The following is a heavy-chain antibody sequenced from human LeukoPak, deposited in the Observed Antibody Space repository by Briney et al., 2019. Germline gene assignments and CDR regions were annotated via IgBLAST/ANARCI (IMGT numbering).Heavy chain of an antibody. V-gene: IGHV1-2*02. CDR3: ARGSGSNSPRYLKGDY. CDR1: GYNLTAYH. J-gene: IGHJ4*02. CDR2: INPDTGTT. D-gene: IGHD3-10*01. Sequence: ASVKVSCKTSGYNLTAYHMHWVRQAPGQGLEWLGWINPDTGTTSLAQKFQGRVTLTRDTAISTVSIEVTRLTSDDTAIYYCARGSGSNSPRYLKGDYWGQGTLLTVSS.